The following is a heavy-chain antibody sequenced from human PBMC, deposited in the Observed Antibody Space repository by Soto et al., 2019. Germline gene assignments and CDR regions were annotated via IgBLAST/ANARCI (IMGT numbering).Heavy chain of an antibody. V-gene: IGHV3-48*03. D-gene: IGHD2-2*01. CDR3: ARDLIRSTSSFLRPYVYFGMDV. CDR1: GVSFISYE. J-gene: IGHJ6*02. Sequence: GGSMALSCAASGVSFISYEMNGVRQAPGKGLDCVSYISSSGLTIYYSDSVKGRFTISRDNAKNSLYLQMNSLRAEDTAVYYCARDLIRSTSSFLRPYVYFGMDVWGQGNTVTVSS. CDR2: ISSSGLTI.